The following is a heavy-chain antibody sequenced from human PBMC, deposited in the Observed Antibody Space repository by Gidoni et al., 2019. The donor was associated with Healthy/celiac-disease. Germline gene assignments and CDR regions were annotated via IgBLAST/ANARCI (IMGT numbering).Heavy chain of an antibody. CDR3: AKLPYCSGGSCYFLDY. D-gene: IGHD2-15*01. Sequence: GKGLEWVSAISGSGGSTYYADSVKGRFTISRDNSKNTLYLQMNSLRAEDTAVYYCAKLPYCSGGSCYFLDYWGQGTLVTVSS. J-gene: IGHJ4*02. V-gene: IGHV3-23*01. CDR2: ISGSGGST.